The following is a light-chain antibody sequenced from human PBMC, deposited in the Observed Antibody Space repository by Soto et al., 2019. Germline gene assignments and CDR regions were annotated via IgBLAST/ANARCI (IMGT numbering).Light chain of an antibody. CDR2: AAS. CDR1: QGIRSD. V-gene: IGKV1-17*01. CDR3: LQYDSYPWT. Sequence: DIQMTQSPASPSTSVGNRVTITCRASQGIRSDLGWYQQKPGKAPKRLIYAASSLQSGVPSRFSGSGSGTEFTLTISSLQPEDFATYYCLQYDSYPWTFGQGTKVDIK. J-gene: IGKJ1*01.